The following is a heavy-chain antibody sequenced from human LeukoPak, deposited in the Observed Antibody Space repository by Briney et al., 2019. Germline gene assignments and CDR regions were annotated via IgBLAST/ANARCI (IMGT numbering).Heavy chain of an antibody. CDR2: ISSSSSYI. V-gene: IGHV3-21*01. Sequence: PGGSLRLSCAASGFTFSGFAMSWVRRTPGKGLEWVSSISSSSSYIYYADSVKGRFTISRDNAKNSLYLQMNSLRAEDTAVYYCARATQYYYDSSGYYCWGQGTLVTVSS. CDR1: GFTFSGFA. D-gene: IGHD3-22*01. CDR3: ARATQYYYDSSGYYC. J-gene: IGHJ4*02.